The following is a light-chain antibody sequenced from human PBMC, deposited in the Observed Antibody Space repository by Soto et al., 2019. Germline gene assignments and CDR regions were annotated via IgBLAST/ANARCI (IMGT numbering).Light chain of an antibody. CDR1: QSVYSTY. Sequence: EIVLTQSPGTLSLSPGERATLSCRASQSVYSTYLAWYQQKPGQAPRLLISGASSRAPGIPDRFSGSGSGTELTLTISRLEPEYVAVYYCQQYGTSPPLTFGGGTKVEIK. CDR2: GAS. V-gene: IGKV3-20*01. CDR3: QQYGTSPPLT. J-gene: IGKJ4*01.